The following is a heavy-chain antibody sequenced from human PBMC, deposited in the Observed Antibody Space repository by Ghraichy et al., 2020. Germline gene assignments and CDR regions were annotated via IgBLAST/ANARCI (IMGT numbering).Heavy chain of an antibody. D-gene: IGHD2-15*01. CDR1: GGSISSYY. CDR3: ARVGSTPFTYYYYYMDV. Sequence: SETLSLTCTVSGGSISSYYWSWIRQPAGKGLEWIGCIYTSGSTNYNPSLKSRVTMSVDTSKNQFSLKLSSVTAADTAVYYCARVGSTPFTYYYYYMDVWGKGTTVTVSS. J-gene: IGHJ6*03. CDR2: IYTSGST. V-gene: IGHV4-4*07.